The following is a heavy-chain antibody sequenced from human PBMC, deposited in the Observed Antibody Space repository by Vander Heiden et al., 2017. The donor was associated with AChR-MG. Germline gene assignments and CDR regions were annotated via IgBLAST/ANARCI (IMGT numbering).Heavy chain of an antibody. CDR2: IKSKTDGGTT. V-gene: IGHV3-15*01. CDR3: TTGSGYHFDY. D-gene: IGHD3-22*01. Sequence: EVQVVESGRGLVKPGGSLRLSCAASGFSFSNAWMSWVSQAPGKGLGWVGRIKSKTDGGTTDYAVPVKGRFTISRDDSKNTLYMQMNSLKTEDTAVYYCTTGSGYHFDYWGQGTLVTVSS. J-gene: IGHJ4*02. CDR1: GFSFSNAW.